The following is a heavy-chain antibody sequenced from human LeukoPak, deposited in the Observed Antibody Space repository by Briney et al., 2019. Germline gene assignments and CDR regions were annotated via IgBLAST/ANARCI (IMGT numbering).Heavy chain of an antibody. CDR2: ISANNGET. D-gene: IGHD6-13*01. CDR1: GYTFTNYG. Sequence: GASVKVSCRASGYTFTNYGITWVRQAPGQGLEWMAWISANNGETNFAQKFQGRVTMMTDSSTSTAYMELRSLRSDDTAVYYCARASTRAAATGYDPWGQGSLVTVSS. V-gene: IGHV1-18*01. J-gene: IGHJ5*02. CDR3: ARASTRAAATGYDP.